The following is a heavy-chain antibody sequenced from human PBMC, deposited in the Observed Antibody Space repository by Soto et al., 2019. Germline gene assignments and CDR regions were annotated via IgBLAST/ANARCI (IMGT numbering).Heavy chain of an antibody. Sequence: GASPKVSCKASGYTFTHYYIHWVRQAPGQGLEWMGWINPNSGHTNYAQKFQGWVTMTSDTSISTAYMELSRLRSDDTAVYYCAPGPQGSSAYPTHYHGMAVWGPGTTVNVS. V-gene: IGHV1-2*04. CDR1: GYTFTHYY. J-gene: IGHJ6*02. D-gene: IGHD3-22*01. CDR3: APGPQGSSAYPTHYHGMAV. CDR2: INPNSGHT.